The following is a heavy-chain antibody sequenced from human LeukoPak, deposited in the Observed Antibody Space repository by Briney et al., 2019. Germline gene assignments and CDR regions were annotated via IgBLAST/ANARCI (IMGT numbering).Heavy chain of an antibody. CDR3: ARDGYRLDSMDL. CDR1: GFTFSSYW. J-gene: IGHJ3*01. V-gene: IGHV3-7*05. CDR2: IKHDGSEK. Sequence: GGSLRLSCAASGFTFSSYWMNWVRQAPGKGLEWVSNIKHDGSEKYYVDSVKGRFTISRNNTKNSLYLQMSMLRADATAEYCCARDGYRLDSMDLWGQGPVVIVSS. D-gene: IGHD3-22*01.